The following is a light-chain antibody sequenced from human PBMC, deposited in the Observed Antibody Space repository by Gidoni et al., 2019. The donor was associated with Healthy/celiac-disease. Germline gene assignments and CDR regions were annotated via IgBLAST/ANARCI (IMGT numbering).Light chain of an antibody. CDR2: GAS. J-gene: IGKJ4*01. CDR3: QQYGSSPLT. CDR1: QSASSSY. Sequence: EIVLTQSPGTQSLSPGERATLSCRASQSASSSYLAWYQQKPGQAPRLLIYGASSRATGIPDRFSGSGSGTEFTLTISRLEPEDFAVYYCQQYGSSPLTFGGGTKVEIK. V-gene: IGKV3-20*01.